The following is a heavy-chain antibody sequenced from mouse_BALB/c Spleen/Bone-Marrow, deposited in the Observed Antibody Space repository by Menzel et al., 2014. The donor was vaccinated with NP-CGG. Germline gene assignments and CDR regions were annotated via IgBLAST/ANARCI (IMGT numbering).Heavy chain of an antibody. V-gene: IGHV1-14*01. D-gene: IGHD1-2*01. CDR1: GYTFTSSD. J-gene: IGHJ1*01. CDR2: INPYNDGT. Sequence: EVQRVESGPELVKPGASVKMSCKASGYTFTSSDMLWVKQKPGQGLEWIGYINPYNDGTKYNEKFKGKATLTSDKSSSTAYMELSSLTSEDPAVYYCARGLLRLLGWYFYVWGAGTTVSVSS. CDR3: ARGLLRLLGWYFYV.